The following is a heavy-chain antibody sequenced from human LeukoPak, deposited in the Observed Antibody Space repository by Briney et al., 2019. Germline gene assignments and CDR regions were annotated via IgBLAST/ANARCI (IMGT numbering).Heavy chain of an antibody. CDR1: GGSISSGDYY. D-gene: IGHD3-22*01. V-gene: IGHV4-30-4*08. Sequence: PSQTLSLTCTVSGGSISSGDYYWSWIRQPPGKGLEWIGYIYYTESTYSNPSLKSRVTISVDTSKNQFSLKLSSVTAADTAVYYCARNPKYYYDSSGSRGQAYWGQGTLVTVSS. CDR3: ARNPKYYYDSSGSRGQAY. J-gene: IGHJ4*02. CDR2: IYYTEST.